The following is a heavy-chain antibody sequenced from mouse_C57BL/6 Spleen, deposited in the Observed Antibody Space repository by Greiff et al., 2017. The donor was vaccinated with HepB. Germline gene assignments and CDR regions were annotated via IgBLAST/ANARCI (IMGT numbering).Heavy chain of an antibody. D-gene: IGHD1-1*01. CDR1: GYSFTGYY. V-gene: IGHV1-42*01. Sequence: DVKLQESGPELVKPGASVKISCKASGYSFTGYYMNWVKQSPEKSLEWIGEINPSTGGTTYNQKFKAKATLTVDKSSSTAYMQLKSLTSEDSAVYDCAKGGDYYGSSYLFAYWGQGTLVTVSA. J-gene: IGHJ3*01. CDR3: AKGGDYYGSSYLFAY. CDR2: INPSTGGT.